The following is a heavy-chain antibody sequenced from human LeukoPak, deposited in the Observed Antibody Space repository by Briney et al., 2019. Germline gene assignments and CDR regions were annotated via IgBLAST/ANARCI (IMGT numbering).Heavy chain of an antibody. Sequence: PGGSLRLSCAASGFTFSNYAMHWVRQAPGKGLEWVAVISDDATEKHYADSVKGRFTISRDNSKNTLFLQMNSLRVGDTTVYYCAATSHRTGYYPTHYWGQGTLVTVSS. J-gene: IGHJ4*02. V-gene: IGHV3-30*04. CDR1: GFTFSNYA. CDR2: ISDDATEK. CDR3: AATSHRTGYYPTHY. D-gene: IGHD3-22*01.